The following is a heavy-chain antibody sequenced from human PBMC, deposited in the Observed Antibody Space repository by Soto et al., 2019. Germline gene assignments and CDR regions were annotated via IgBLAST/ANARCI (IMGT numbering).Heavy chain of an antibody. CDR2: IYYSGST. D-gene: IGHD2-2*01. CDR1: GGSISSGDYY. Sequence: SETLSLTCTVSGGSISSGDYYWSWIRQPPGKGLEWIGYIYYSGSTYYNPSLKSRVTISVDTSKNQFSLKLSSVTAADTAVYYCARGGCSSTSCYLPAWGQGTPVTVSS. CDR3: ARGGCSSTSCYLPA. V-gene: IGHV4-30-4*01. J-gene: IGHJ5*02.